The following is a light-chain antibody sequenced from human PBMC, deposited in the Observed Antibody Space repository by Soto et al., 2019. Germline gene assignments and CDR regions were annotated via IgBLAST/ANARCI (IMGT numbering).Light chain of an antibody. J-gene: IGKJ2*01. V-gene: IGKV1-33*01. Sequence: DIQMIQSPSSLSASVGDRVTITCQASQDISNYLNWYQHKPGKAPKLLIFGASHLETGVPSRFSGSGSGTEFTLSISSLQPDDFATYYCQQYDSYPYTFGQGTKVDIK. CDR2: GAS. CDR1: QDISNY. CDR3: QQYDSYPYT.